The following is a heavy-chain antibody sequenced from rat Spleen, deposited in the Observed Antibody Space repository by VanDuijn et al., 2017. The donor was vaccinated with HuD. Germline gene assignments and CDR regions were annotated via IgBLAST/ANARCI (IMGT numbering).Heavy chain of an antibody. CDR3: AREGIVGFFDY. Sequence: EVQLVETGGGLMQPGRSLKLSCVASGFTFSSFWMYWVRQAPGKGLEWVSSINTDGGGTYYPDSVKGRFTIPRDNAENTVYLQMNSLRSEDTATYYCAREGIVGFFDYWGQGVMVTVSS. CDR2: INTDGGGT. CDR1: GFTFSSFW. D-gene: IGHD1-11*01. V-gene: IGHV5-58*01. J-gene: IGHJ2*01.